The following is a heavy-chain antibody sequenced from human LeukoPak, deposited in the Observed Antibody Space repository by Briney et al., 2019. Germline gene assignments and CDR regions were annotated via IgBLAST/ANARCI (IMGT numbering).Heavy chain of an antibody. Sequence: PGGSLRLSCAASGFTFSSYAMHWVRQAPGKGLEWVAVISYDGSNKYYADSVKGRFTISRDNSKNTLYLQMNSLRAEDTAVYYCARGYYDFWSGYYGHFDYWGQGTLVTVSS. D-gene: IGHD3-3*01. V-gene: IGHV3-30-3*01. J-gene: IGHJ4*02. CDR1: GFTFSSYA. CDR2: ISYDGSNK. CDR3: ARGYYDFWSGYYGHFDY.